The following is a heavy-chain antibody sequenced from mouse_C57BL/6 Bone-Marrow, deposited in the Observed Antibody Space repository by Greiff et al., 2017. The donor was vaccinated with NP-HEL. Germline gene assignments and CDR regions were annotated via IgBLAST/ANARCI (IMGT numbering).Heavy chain of an antibody. J-gene: IGHJ4*01. CDR2: ICTGGGT. CDR3: ARREGGAMDY. CDR1: GFSLTSYA. V-gene: IGHV2-9-1*01. Sequence: VQLVESGPGLVAPSQSLSISCTVSGFSLTSYAISWVRQPPGKGLEWLGVICTGGGTTYYSALKSRLSISKDNSKSQVFLKMNSLQTEDTAGYYCARREGGAMDYWGQGTSVTVSS.